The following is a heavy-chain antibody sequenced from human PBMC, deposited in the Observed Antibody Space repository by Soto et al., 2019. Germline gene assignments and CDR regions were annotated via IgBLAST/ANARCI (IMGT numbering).Heavy chain of an antibody. CDR2: VSPDGSIT. Sequence: PGGSLRLSCAASGFSLSAYWMHWIRQAPGKGLVWLACVSPDGSITRYADSVKGRFTISRDNAENSLYLQMSSLAAEDTAVYSCARAVTTPGYWGQGTLVTVSS. D-gene: IGHD4-17*01. CDR1: GFSLSAYW. CDR3: ARAVTTPGY. J-gene: IGHJ4*02. V-gene: IGHV3-74*01.